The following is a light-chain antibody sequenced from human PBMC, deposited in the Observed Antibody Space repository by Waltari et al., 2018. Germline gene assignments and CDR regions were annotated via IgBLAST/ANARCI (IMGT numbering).Light chain of an antibody. V-gene: IGLV3-21*02. CDR3: QVWDSRTDHVI. CDR2: DDT. Sequence: YVLTDPPSLSVAPGPTDRTPRWGRNIGWKRIHWHPQTPGRAPILVVYDDTDRPSGISERISGSNAGDTATLVSSGVEAGDEADYYCQVWDSRTDHVIFGGGTKLTVL. J-gene: IGLJ2*01. CDR1: NIGWKR.